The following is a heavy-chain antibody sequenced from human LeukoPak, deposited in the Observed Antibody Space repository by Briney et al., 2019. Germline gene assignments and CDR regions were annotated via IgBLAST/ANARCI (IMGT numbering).Heavy chain of an antibody. V-gene: IGHV4-30-4*07. CDR3: ARGEDYGGNLNWFDP. Sequence: SETLSLTCAVSGGSISSGGYSWSWIRQPPGKGLEWIGYIYYSGSTYYNPSLKSRVTISVDTSKNQFSLKLSSVTAADTAVYYCARGEDYGGNLNWFDPWGQGTLVTVSS. J-gene: IGHJ5*02. D-gene: IGHD4-23*01. CDR1: GGSISSGGYS. CDR2: IYYSGST.